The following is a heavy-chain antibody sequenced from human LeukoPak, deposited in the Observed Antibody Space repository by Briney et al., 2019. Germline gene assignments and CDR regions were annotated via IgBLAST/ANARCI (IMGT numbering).Heavy chain of an antibody. CDR2: ISAYNGNT. Sequence: ASVKVSCKASGYTFTNYDINWVRQAPGQGLEWMGWISAYNGNTNYAQKLQGRVTMTTDTSTSTAYMELRSLRSDDTAVYYCAREGASPRDNYYYGMDVWGQGTTVTVSS. V-gene: IGHV1-18*01. J-gene: IGHJ6*02. D-gene: IGHD4/OR15-4a*01. CDR1: GYTFTNYD. CDR3: AREGASPRDNYYYGMDV.